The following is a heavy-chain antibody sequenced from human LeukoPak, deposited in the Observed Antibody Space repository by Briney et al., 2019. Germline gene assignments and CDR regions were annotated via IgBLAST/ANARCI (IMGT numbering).Heavy chain of an antibody. CDR3: ARDLVVAAPPYYYYGMDV. CDR2: TYYRSKWYN. J-gene: IGHJ6*02. V-gene: IGHV6-1*01. CDR1: GDSVSSNSAA. Sequence: SQTLSLTCAISGDSVSSNSAAWNCIRQSPSRGLEWLGRTYYRSKWYNDYAVSVKSRITINPDTSKNQFSLQLNSVTPEDTAVYYCARDLVVAAPPYYYYGMDVWGQGTTVTVSS. D-gene: IGHD6-25*01.